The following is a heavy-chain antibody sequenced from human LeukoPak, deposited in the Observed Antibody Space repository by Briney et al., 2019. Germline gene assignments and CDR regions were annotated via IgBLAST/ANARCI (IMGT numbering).Heavy chain of an antibody. V-gene: IGHV3-30-3*01. CDR1: GFTFSSYW. D-gene: IGHD1-26*01. CDR2: ISYDGSNK. CDR3: ARDRGAGDWFDP. J-gene: IGHJ5*02. Sequence: PGGSLRLSCAASGFTFSSYWMSWVRQAPGKGLEWVAVISYDGSNKYYADSVKGRFTISRDNSKNTLYLQMNSLRAEDTAVYYCARDRGAGDWFDPWGQGTLVTVSS.